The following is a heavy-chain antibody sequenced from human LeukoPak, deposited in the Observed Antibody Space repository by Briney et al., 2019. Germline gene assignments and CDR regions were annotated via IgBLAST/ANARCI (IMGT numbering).Heavy chain of an antibody. CDR1: GYTFTSYG. J-gene: IGHJ4*02. V-gene: IGHV1-46*01. Sequence: GASVKVSCKASGYTFTSYGISWVRQAPGQGLEWMGIINPSGGSTSYAQKFQGRVTMTRDTSTSTVYMELSSLRSEDTAVYYCARWSMIVGYFDYWGQGTLVTVSS. CDR2: INPSGGST. D-gene: IGHD3-22*01. CDR3: ARWSMIVGYFDY.